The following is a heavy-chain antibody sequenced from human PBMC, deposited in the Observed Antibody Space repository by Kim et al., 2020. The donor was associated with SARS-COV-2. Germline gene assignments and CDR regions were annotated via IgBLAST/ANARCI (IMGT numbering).Heavy chain of an antibody. CDR1: GGSISSYY. J-gene: IGHJ6*02. V-gene: IGHV4-59*01. CDR3: ARQTYYYDSSGYYNGYYYYYGMDV. Sequence: SETLSLTCTVSGGSISSYYWSWIRQPPGKGLEWIGYIYYSGSTNYNPSLKSRVTISVDTSKNQFSLKLSSVTAADTAVYYCARQTYYYDSSGYYNGYYYYYGMDVWGQGTTVTVS. D-gene: IGHD3-22*01. CDR2: IYYSGST.